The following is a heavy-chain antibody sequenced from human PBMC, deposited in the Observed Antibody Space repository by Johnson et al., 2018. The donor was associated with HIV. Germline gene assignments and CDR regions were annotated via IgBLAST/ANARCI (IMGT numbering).Heavy chain of an antibody. J-gene: IGHJ3*02. Sequence: EVQLVESGGGVVQPGRSLRLSCAASGFTFSSYAMSWVRQAPGKGLEWVSAISGSGGSTYYADSVKGRFTISRDNSKNTLYLQMNSLRAEDTAVYYCATQEDYGDYYGAFDIWGQGTMVTVSS. CDR3: ATQEDYGDYYGAFDI. CDR2: ISGSGGST. D-gene: IGHD4-17*01. V-gene: IGHV3-23*04. CDR1: GFTFSSYA.